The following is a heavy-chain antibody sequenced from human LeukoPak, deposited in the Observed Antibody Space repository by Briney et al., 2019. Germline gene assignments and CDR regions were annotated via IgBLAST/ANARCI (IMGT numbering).Heavy chain of an antibody. V-gene: IGHV3-74*01. Sequence: GGSLRLSCAASGFTFSSAWMHWVRQAPGKGLVWVSRINTDSSITSYADSVKGRFTISRDNAKNTLYLQMNSLRAEDTAVYYCARAILDRSGYWGQGTLVTVSS. CDR2: INTDSSIT. D-gene: IGHD1-1*01. J-gene: IGHJ4*02. CDR3: ARAILDRSGY. CDR1: GFTFSSAW.